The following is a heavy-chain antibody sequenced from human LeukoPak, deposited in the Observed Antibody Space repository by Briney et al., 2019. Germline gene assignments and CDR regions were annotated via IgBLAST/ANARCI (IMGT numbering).Heavy chain of an antibody. D-gene: IGHD5-12*01. CDR1: GFTFDDYA. CDR3: AKVDYRFRFDP. V-gene: IGHV3-9*01. J-gene: IGHJ5*02. Sequence: PGGSLRLSCAASGFTFDDYAMHWVRQAPGKGLEWVSGISWNSGSIGYADSVKGRFTISRDNAKNSPYLQMNSLRAEDTALYYCAKVDYRFRFDPWGQGTLVTVSS. CDR2: ISWNSGSI.